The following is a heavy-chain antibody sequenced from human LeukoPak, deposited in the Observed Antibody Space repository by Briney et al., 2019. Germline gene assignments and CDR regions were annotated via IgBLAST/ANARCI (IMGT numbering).Heavy chain of an antibody. CDR1: GGSISSDH. J-gene: IGHJ3*02. D-gene: IGHD2/OR15-2a*01. CDR3: ARKNDFEI. Sequence: SSETLSLTCSVSGGSISSDHWNWIRQTPGKGLEGIGCIFYSGRTYYNPSLKSRVTISVDMSKSQFSLRLTSVTAADTAVYYCARKNDFEIWGQGTLVTVSS. V-gene: IGHV4-59*01. CDR2: IFYSGRT.